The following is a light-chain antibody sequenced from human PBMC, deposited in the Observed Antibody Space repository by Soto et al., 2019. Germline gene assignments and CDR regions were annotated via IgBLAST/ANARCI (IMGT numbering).Light chain of an antibody. CDR3: NSYTSKSTGV. J-gene: IGLJ1*01. V-gene: IGLV2-14*01. CDR1: SSDVGGYNY. Sequence: QSALTQPASVSGSPGQSITLSCTGTSSDVGGYNYVSWYQHHPRKAPKLIIYEVSHRPSGFSNRFSGSKSGNTPPLTISGLQAEDEAYYYYNSYTSKSTGVFGTGTKLTVL. CDR2: EVS.